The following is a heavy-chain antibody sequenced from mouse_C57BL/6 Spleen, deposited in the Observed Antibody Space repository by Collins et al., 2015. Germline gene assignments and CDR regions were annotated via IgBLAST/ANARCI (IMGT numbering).Heavy chain of an antibody. CDR3: TRDPYYSNYVAMDY. D-gene: IGHD2-5*01. CDR1: GFNFSNYA. CDR2: ISDGGTYT. Sequence: EVQLVESGGGLVKPGGSLKLSCAASGFNFSNYAMSWVRQTPEKRLEWVATISDGGTYTDYPDNVKGRFTISRDNAKNNLYLQMSHLKSEDTAMYYCTRDPYYSNYVAMDYWGQGTSVTVSS. V-gene: IGHV5-4*01. J-gene: IGHJ4*01.